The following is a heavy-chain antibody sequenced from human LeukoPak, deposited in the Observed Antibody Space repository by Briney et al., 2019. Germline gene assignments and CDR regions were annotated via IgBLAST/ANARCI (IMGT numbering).Heavy chain of an antibody. CDR3: ARATGDYEGFDY. V-gene: IGHV3-13*01. CDR1: GFTFSSYD. Sequence: PGGSLRLSCAASGFTFSSYDMHWVRQPTGKGLEWVSSIGTVGDTYYPDSVKGRFTIFRENAKNSLFLQMNSLRAGDTAIYFCARATGDYEGFDYWGQGTLVTVSS. D-gene: IGHD4-17*01. CDR2: IGTVGDT. J-gene: IGHJ4*02.